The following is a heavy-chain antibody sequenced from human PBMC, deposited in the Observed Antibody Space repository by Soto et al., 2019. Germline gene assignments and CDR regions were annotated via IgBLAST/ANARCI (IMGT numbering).Heavy chain of an antibody. D-gene: IGHD4-17*01. V-gene: IGHV1-69*01. J-gene: IGHJ4*02. CDR1: GGTLNSYT. Sequence: QVQLVQSGAEVKKPGSSVRVSCKASGGTLNSYTISWVRQAPGQGLEWMGGIIPVFGTTDYAQKFQGRVTITADQSTGTAYLDLLSLRSEDTPIYYCSISNSYGRGDFWGQGTLVTVSS. CDR2: IIPVFGTT. CDR3: SISNSYGRGDF.